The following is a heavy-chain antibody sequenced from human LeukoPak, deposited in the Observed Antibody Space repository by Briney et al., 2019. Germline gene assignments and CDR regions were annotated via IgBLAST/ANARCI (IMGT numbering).Heavy chain of an antibody. V-gene: IGHV4-39*07. Sequence: PSETLSLTCTVSGGSISNSDYYWGWIRQPPGKGLEWIGSIYYSGSTNYNPSLKSRVTISVDTSKNQFSLKLSSVTAADTAVYYCARGRLIAARRLYYYMDVWGKGTTVTVSS. J-gene: IGHJ6*03. D-gene: IGHD6-6*01. CDR1: GGSISNSDYY. CDR2: IYYSGST. CDR3: ARGRLIAARRLYYYMDV.